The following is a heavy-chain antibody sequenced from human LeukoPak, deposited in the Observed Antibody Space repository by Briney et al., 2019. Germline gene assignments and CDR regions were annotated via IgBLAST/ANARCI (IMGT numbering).Heavy chain of an antibody. D-gene: IGHD3-9*01. Sequence: GGSLRLSCAASGFTFSSYAMSWVRQAPGKGLEWVSAISGSSGSTYYADSVKGRFTISRDNSKNTLYLQMNSLRAEDTAVYYCAKDVRSMAYYDILTGYYTDDAFDIWGQGTMVTVSS. J-gene: IGHJ3*02. CDR1: GFTFSSYA. CDR2: ISGSSGST. V-gene: IGHV3-23*01. CDR3: AKDVRSMAYYDILTGYYTDDAFDI.